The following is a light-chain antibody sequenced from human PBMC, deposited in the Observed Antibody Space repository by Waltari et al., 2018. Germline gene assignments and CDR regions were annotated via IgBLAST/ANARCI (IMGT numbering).Light chain of an antibody. CDR2: DVN. CDR1: SSDVDAYNY. V-gene: IGLV2-14*01. Sequence: QSALTQPASVSGSPGQSTPISCTGTSSDVDAYNYVSWYQQHPGKVPKVMIYDVNKRPSGVSNRFSGSKSGNTASLTISGLQSEDEADYYCSSFTSRRTLVFGGGTKLTVL. CDR3: SSFTSRRTLV. J-gene: IGLJ2*01.